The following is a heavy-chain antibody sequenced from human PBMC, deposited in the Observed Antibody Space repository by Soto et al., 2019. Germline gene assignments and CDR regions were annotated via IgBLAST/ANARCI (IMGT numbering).Heavy chain of an antibody. J-gene: IGHJ5*02. CDR3: ARGGDWGSYYNS. V-gene: IGHV4-30-2*01. CDR2: IYYSGTT. D-gene: IGHD3-16*01. Sequence: PSETLSLTCAVSSGSISSGGYSWSWVRQPPGKGLEWIGYIYYSGTTYYNPSLKSRVTISVDRSKNQFSLKLSSVTAADTAVYYCARGGDWGSYYNSWGKGPLATFPS. CDR1: SGSISSGGYS.